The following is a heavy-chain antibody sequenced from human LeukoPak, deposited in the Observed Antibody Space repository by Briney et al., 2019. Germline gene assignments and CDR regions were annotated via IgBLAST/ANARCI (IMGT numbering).Heavy chain of an antibody. CDR1: GGSISSGSYY. Sequence: SQTLSLTCTVSGGSISSGSYYWSWIRQPPGKGLEWIGSIHHSGSTYYNPTLKSRVTVSVDTFKTQISLTLSSVTAADTAVYYCARGITMIVVPSGWFDPWGQGTLVTVSS. CDR3: ARGITMIVVPSGWFDP. D-gene: IGHD3-22*01. J-gene: IGHJ5*02. V-gene: IGHV4-39*07. CDR2: IHHSGST.